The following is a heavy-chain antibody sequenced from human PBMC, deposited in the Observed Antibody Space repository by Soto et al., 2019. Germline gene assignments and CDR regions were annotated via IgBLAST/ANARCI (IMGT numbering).Heavy chain of an antibody. Sequence: QGQLVQSGAQVKKPGASVKVSCKAPRYIFTAYFMHWVRQAPGQGLEWMGLINPNNGATDYGLSFQGRATMTRDTSISAAYMELSSLRSDDTAVYYCGSPDPGARFDPWGQGTLVIVSS. CDR2: INPNNGAT. J-gene: IGHJ5*02. CDR3: GSPDPGARFDP. CDR1: RYIFTAYF. V-gene: IGHV1-2*02.